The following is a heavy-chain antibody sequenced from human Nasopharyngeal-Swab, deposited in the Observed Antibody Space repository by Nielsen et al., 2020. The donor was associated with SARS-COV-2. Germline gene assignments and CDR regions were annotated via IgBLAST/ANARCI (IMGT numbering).Heavy chain of an antibody. D-gene: IGHD1-14*01. CDR3: ARDSGNHYRRFGMAV. Sequence: SQTLSLTCAITGDSVSGDSVSWNWIRQSPSRGLEWLGRTYHRSKWYFDYIVSVKSRITINADTSKNQFSLQLNSVTPEDTAVYYCARDSGNHYRRFGMAVWGQGTTVTVSS. V-gene: IGHV6-1*01. CDR1: GDSVSGDSVS. CDR2: TYHRSKWYF. J-gene: IGHJ6*02.